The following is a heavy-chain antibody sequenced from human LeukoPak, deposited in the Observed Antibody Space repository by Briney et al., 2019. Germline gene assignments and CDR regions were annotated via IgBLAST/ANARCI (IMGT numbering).Heavy chain of an antibody. CDR3: AKDTGYNYGYDY. Sequence: GGSLRLSCAASGFTFSNYGMHWVRQAPGMGLEWFSLVSGSGDSTYYADSVKGRFTISRDNSKNMLYLQMNSLRAEDTAIYYCAKDTGYNYGYDYWGQGTLATVSS. J-gene: IGHJ4*02. D-gene: IGHD5-18*01. CDR1: GFTFSNYG. V-gene: IGHV3-23*01. CDR2: VSGSGDST.